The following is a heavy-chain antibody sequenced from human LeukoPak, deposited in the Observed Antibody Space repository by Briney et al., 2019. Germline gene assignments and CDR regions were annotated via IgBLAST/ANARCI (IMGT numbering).Heavy chain of an antibody. J-gene: IGHJ1*01. D-gene: IGHD3-22*01. CDR1: GGSISSYY. Sequence: SETLSLTCTVSGGSISSYYWSWIRQPPGKGLEWIGYIYYSGSTYYNPSLKSRVTISVDTSKNQFSLKLSSVTAADTAVYYCARRGSGYPKYFQHWGQGTLVTVSS. CDR2: IYYSGST. V-gene: IGHV4-30-4*01. CDR3: ARRGSGYPKYFQH.